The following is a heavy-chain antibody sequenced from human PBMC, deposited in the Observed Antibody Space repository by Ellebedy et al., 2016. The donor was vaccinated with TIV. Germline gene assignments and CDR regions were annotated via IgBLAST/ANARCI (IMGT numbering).Heavy chain of an antibody. D-gene: IGHD4-11*01. CDR3: ARGEMTTMASFDY. V-gene: IGHV4-34*01. J-gene: IGHJ4*02. CDR2: ISHSGTT. Sequence: MPSETLSLICAVYGGSFIDYYWSWIRQPPGKGLEWIGEISHSGTTNYNPSLKSRVTISVDTSKNQFSLKLSSVTAADTAVYYCARGEMTTMASFDYWGQGTLVTVFS. CDR1: GGSFIDYY.